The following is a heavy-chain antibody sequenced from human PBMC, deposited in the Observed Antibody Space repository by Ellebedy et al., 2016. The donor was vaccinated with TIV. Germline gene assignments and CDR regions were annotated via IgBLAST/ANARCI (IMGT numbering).Heavy chain of an antibody. D-gene: IGHD1/OR15-1a*01. Sequence: ESLKISCAASGFTFTTFCMSWVRQAPGKGLELVGNINQEGSEKCYGDSVMGRFTISRDKAKNSVYLQMNSLRAEDTDVYYCARENWYNDYWGQGTLVTVSS. J-gene: IGHJ4*02. CDR3: ARENWYNDY. V-gene: IGHV3-7*04. CDR2: INQEGSEK. CDR1: GFTFTTFC.